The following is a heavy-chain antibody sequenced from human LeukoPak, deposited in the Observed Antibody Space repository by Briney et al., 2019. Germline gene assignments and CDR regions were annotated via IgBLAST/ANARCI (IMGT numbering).Heavy chain of an antibody. CDR1: GGSISSSSYY. Sequence: SGPGLVKPSETLSLTCTVSGGSISSSSYYWGWIRQPPGKGLEWIGSIYYSGSTYYNPSLKSRVTISVDTSKNQFSLKLSSVTAADTAVYYCASRPTYCSSTSCYGYYFDYWGQGTLVTVSS. CDR3: ASRPTYCSSTSCYGYYFDY. J-gene: IGHJ4*02. CDR2: IYYSGST. V-gene: IGHV4-39*01. D-gene: IGHD2-2*01.